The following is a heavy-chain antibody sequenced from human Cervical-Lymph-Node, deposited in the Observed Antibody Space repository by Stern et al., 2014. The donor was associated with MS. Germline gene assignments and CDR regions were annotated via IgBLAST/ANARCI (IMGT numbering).Heavy chain of an antibody. Sequence: VQLVESGAEVKKPGASVKVSCKVSGYTLTELSMHWVRQAPGKGLEWMGGFEPEGGEKIYAQKFQGRVTMTEDTSTDTAYMELSSLRSEDTAVYYCATDRDDFRSGYSAPTKGYGLDVWGQGTTVTVPS. CDR2: FEPEGGEK. D-gene: IGHD3-3*01. V-gene: IGHV1-24*01. CDR3: ATDRDDFRSGYSAPTKGYGLDV. CDR1: GYTLTELS. J-gene: IGHJ6*02.